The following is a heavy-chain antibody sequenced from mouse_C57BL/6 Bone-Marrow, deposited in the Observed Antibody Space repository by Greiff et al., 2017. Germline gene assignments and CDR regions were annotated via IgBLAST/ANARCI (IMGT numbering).Heavy chain of an antibody. J-gene: IGHJ2*01. D-gene: IGHD2-3*01. Sequence: QVTLKESGPGILQPSQTLSLTCSFSGFSLSTFGMGVGWIRQPSGKGLEWLAHIWWDDDKYYNPALKSRLTISKDTSKNQVFLKIANVDTADTATYYCARMPSYDGYRVYFDYWGQGTTLTVSS. V-gene: IGHV8-8*01. CDR3: ARMPSYDGYRVYFDY. CDR1: GFSLSTFGMG. CDR2: IWWDDDK.